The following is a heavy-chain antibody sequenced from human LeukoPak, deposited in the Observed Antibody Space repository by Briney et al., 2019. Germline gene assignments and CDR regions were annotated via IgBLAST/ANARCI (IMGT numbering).Heavy chain of an antibody. CDR3: ARDGDSSGYYLPNYYYGMDV. V-gene: IGHV3-66*01. Sequence: GGSLRLSCAASGFTVSSNYMSWVRQAPGKGLEWVSVIYSGGSTYYADSVKGRFTISRDNSKNTLYLQMNSLRAEDTAVYYCARDGDSSGYYLPNYYYGMDVWGQGTTVTVSS. CDR1: GFTVSSNY. CDR2: IYSGGST. D-gene: IGHD3-22*01. J-gene: IGHJ6*02.